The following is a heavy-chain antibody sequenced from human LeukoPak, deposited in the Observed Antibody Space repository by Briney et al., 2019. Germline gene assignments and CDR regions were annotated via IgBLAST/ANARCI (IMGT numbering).Heavy chain of an antibody. CDR1: GFTFGDYA. CDR2: ISSSSSYI. Sequence: GRSLRLSCTASGFTFGDYAMSWVRQAPGKGLEWVSSISSSSSYIYYADSVKGRFTISRDNAKNSLYLQMNSLRAEDTAVYYCARDRYNWNDKVHFDYWGQGTLVTVSS. V-gene: IGHV3-21*01. D-gene: IGHD1-20*01. CDR3: ARDRYNWNDKVHFDY. J-gene: IGHJ4*02.